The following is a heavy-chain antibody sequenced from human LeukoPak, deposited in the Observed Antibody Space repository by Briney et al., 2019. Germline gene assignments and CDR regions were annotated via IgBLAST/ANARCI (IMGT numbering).Heavy chain of an antibody. CDR2: ISGDGGST. CDR3: AREVGTTTLLNY. CDR1: GFTFSSYA. Sequence: GGSLRLSCAASGFTFSSYAMTWVRQAPGKGLEWVSFISGDGGSTFYADSVKGRFIISRDNSRNTLYLQMSSLRAEDAGVYYCAREVGTTTLLNYWGQGTLVTVSS. V-gene: IGHV3-23*01. D-gene: IGHD1-26*01. J-gene: IGHJ4*02.